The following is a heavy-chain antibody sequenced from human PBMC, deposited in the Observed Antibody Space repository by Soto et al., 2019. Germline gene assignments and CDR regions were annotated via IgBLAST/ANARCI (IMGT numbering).Heavy chain of an antibody. D-gene: IGHD3-22*01. CDR1: GGSFSSGTYY. CDR3: ARTHRDSSGYGYYFDY. V-gene: IGHV4-39*01. CDR2: IYYSGST. J-gene: IGHJ4*02. Sequence: PSETLSLTCTVSGGSFSSGTYYWGWIRQPPGKGLEWIGSIYYSGSTYYNPSLKNRVTISADTSKSQFSLKLTSATAAETAVYYCARTHRDSSGYGYYFDYWGQGTQVTVSS.